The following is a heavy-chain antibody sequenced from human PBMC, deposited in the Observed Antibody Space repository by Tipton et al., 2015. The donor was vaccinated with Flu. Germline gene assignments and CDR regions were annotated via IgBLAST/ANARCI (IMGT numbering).Heavy chain of an antibody. CDR1: GDSISSYY. J-gene: IGHJ3*02. CDR2: IYSSGST. D-gene: IGHD3-10*01. V-gene: IGHV4-4*08. Sequence: TLSLTCTVSGDSISSYYWSWIRQPPGKRLEWIGYIYSSGSTNYNPSLKSRVTISPDTSKNQFSLRVTSVTAADPAVYYCARRGRTVRDAFDIWGQGTMVTVSS. CDR3: ARRGRTVRDAFDI.